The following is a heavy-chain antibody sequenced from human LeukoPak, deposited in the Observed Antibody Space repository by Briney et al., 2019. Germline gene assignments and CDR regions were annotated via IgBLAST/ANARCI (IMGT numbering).Heavy chain of an antibody. CDR3: ARDSRITRTLDY. V-gene: IGHV4-39*07. Sequence: SETLSLTCTVSGGSISSSSYYWGWIRQPPGKGLEWIGSIYYSGSTYYNPSLKSRVTISVDTSKNQFSLKLSSVTAADTAVYYCARDSRITRTLDYWGQGTLVTVSS. D-gene: IGHD3-10*01. CDR1: GGSISSSSYY. CDR2: IYYSGST. J-gene: IGHJ4*02.